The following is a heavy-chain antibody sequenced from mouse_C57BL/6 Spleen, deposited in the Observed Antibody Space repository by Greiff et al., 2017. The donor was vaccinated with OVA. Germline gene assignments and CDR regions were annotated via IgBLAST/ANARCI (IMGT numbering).Heavy chain of an antibody. Sequence: QVQLQQPGAELVKPGASVKLSCKASGYTFTSYWMQWVKQRPGQGLEWIGELDPSDSYTNYNQKFKGKATLTVDTSSSTAYMQLSSLTSEDTAVYYWAKGLQGYYYAMDYWGQGTSVTVSS. CDR3: AKGLQGYYYAMDY. J-gene: IGHJ4*01. CDR2: LDPSDSYT. D-gene: IGHD2-4*01. V-gene: IGHV1-50*01. CDR1: GYTFTSYW.